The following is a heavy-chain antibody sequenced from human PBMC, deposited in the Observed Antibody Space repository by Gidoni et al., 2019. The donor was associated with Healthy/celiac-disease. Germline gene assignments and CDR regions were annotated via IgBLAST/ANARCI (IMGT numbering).Heavy chain of an antibody. CDR3: ARVGYRYFDWCPWFDP. CDR2: IYYSGST. D-gene: IGHD3-9*01. Sequence: QVQLQESGPGLVRAAETLPRTCTGSAGSVSGSYWSWIRRPPGKGLEWIGYIYYSGSTNYNPALTSRVTISVDTSKNQFSLKLSSVTAADTAVYYCARVGYRYFDWCPWFDPWGQGTLVTVSS. J-gene: IGHJ5*02. CDR1: AGSVSGSY. V-gene: IGHV4-59*02.